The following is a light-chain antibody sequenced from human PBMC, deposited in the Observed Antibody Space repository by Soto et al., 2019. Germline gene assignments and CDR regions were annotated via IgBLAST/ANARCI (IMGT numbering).Light chain of an antibody. CDR2: KAS. J-gene: IGKJ5*01. CDR1: QTISSW. Sequence: MTQSPASLSGSVGDRVTIACRASQTISSWLAWYQQKPGKAPKLLIYKASTLKSGVPSRFSGSGSGTEFTLTISSLQPDDFATYYCQHYNSYSEAFGQGTRLEIK. CDR3: QHYNSYSEA. V-gene: IGKV1-5*03.